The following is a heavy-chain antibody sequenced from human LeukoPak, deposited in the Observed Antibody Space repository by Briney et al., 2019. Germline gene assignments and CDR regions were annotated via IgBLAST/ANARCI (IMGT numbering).Heavy chain of an antibody. CDR3: ARDLGGYFDY. D-gene: IGHD3-16*01. CDR1: GGSISSYY. J-gene: IGHJ4*02. Sequence: SGTLSLTCTVSGGSISSYYWSWIRQPPGKGLEWIGYIYYSGSTNYNPSLKSRVTISVDTSKNQFSLKLNSVTAADTAVYYCARDLGGYFDYWGQGTLVTVSS. CDR2: IYYSGST. V-gene: IGHV4-59*01.